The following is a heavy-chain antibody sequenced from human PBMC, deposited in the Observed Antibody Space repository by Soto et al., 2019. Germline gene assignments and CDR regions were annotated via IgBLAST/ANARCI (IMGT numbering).Heavy chain of an antibody. CDR3: ATDDYGIFPY. Sequence: HVQLVQSGNEVKKPGASVRVSCMVSGYPFTTYYIHWVRQAPGQGLEWMGWIDPRSGGTVYEQKFQGRVTMTRDTSISTVYMDLSGLTSDDTALYYCATDDYGIFPYWGQGSLVTVSS. CDR2: IDPRSGGT. CDR1: GYPFTTYY. J-gene: IGHJ4*02. V-gene: IGHV1-2*02. D-gene: IGHD3-10*01.